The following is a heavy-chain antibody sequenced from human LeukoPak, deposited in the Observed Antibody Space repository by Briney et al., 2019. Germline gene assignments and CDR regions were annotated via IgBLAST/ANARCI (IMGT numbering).Heavy chain of an antibody. CDR1: GGSISSYY. CDR2: IYYSGST. V-gene: IGHV4-59*01. J-gene: IGHJ4*02. D-gene: IGHD6-13*01. CDR3: ARGISSSWNFDY. Sequence: SETLSLTCTVSGGSISSYYWSWIRQPPGKGLEWIGYIYYSGSTNYNPSLKSRVTISVETSKNQFSLKLSSVTAADTAVYYCARGISSSWNFDYWGQGTLVTVSS.